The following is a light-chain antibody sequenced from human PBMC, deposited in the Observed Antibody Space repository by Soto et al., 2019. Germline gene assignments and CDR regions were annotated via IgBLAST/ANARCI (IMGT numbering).Light chain of an antibody. V-gene: IGLV2-14*01. CDR2: EVS. J-gene: IGLJ3*02. CDR1: SSDVGGYNY. Sequence: QSALTQPASVSGSPGQSITISCTGTSSDVGGYNYVSWYQQYPGKAPKLMIYEVSNRPSGVSNRFSGSKSGNTASLTISGHQAEDEADYYCSSFTSTHTGVFGGGTKVTV. CDR3: SSFTSTHTGV.